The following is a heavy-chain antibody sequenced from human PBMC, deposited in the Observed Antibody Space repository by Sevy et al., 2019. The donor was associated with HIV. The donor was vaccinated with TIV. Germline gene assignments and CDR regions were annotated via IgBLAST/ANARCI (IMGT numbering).Heavy chain of an antibody. V-gene: IGHV3-23*01. D-gene: IGHD6-13*01. J-gene: IGHJ3*02. Sequence: GGSLRLFCAASGFTFGSFAMTWVRQAPGKGPEWVSGILGSGSSTYYADSVKGRFTISRDNAKNTLYLQMNSLRAEDTALYYCAKGISSSWYGGGAFDIWGQGTMVTVSS. CDR3: AKGISSSWYGGGAFDI. CDR1: GFTFGSFA. CDR2: ILGSGSST.